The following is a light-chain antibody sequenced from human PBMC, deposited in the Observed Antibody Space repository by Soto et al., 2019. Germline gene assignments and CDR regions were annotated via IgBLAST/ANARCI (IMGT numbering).Light chain of an antibody. CDR1: SSDVGGYNY. V-gene: IGLV2-14*03. J-gene: IGLJ2*01. Sequence: QSVLTQPASVSGSPGQSITISCTGTSSDVGGYNYVSWYQQHPGKAPKLMIYDVSNWPSGVSNRFSGSKSGNTAFLTISGLQAEDEADYYCSSYTNSVIFGGGTKLTVL. CDR3: SSYTNSVI. CDR2: DVS.